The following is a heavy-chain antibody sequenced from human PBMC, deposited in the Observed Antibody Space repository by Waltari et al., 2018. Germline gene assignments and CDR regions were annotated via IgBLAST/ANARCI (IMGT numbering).Heavy chain of an antibody. CDR2: VSWSGATV. CDR3: AASRGVYWYFDF. V-gene: IGHV3-9*01. D-gene: IGHD3-16*01. J-gene: IGHJ2*01. Sequence: EVQLVESGGGLVQPGRSLRLSCAAAGFDFFDFAMHWVRQVPGKCLEWVSVVSWSGATVGYADSVNGRFAISRDNAKNSLYLQTNSLRVEDTAFYYCAASRGVYWYFDFWGRGTLVSVSS. CDR1: GFDFFDFA.